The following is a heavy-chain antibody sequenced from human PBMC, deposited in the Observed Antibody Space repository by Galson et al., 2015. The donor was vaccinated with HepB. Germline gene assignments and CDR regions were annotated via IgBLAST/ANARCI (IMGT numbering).Heavy chain of an antibody. J-gene: IGHJ4*02. V-gene: IGHV3-7*04. CDR1: GFTFSNYG. D-gene: IGHD3-16*01. Sequence: SLRLSCAASGFTFSNYGMSWVRQAPGKGLEWVANIRQDGSEKYYVDSVKGRFTISRDNAKNSLYLQMNSLRAKDTAVYYCARVRGFGLAIKGYFDYWGQGALVTVSS. CDR3: ARVRGFGLAIKGYFDY. CDR2: IRQDGSEK.